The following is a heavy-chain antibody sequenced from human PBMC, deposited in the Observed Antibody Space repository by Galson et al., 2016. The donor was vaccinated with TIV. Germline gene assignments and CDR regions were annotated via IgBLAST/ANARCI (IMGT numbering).Heavy chain of an antibody. CDR1: GFTFEDYA. CDR2: ISSNSVYL. V-gene: IGHV3-9*01. Sequence: SLRLSCAASGFTFEDYAMHRVRQAPGKGLEWVSGISSNSVYLGYADSVKGRFTISRDNAKNSLDLQMNSLRPEDAALYYCAKGRGYSYGYPQDYYYGMDVWGQGTAVTVSS. CDR3: AKGRGYSYGYPQDYYYGMDV. J-gene: IGHJ6*02. D-gene: IGHD5-18*01.